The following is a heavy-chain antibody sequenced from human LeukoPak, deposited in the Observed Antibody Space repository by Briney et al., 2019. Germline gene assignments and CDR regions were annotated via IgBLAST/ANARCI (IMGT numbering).Heavy chain of an antibody. J-gene: IGHJ4*02. CDR1: GGSLSGYY. V-gene: IGHV4-34*01. CDR2: INHSGST. CDR3: ARVGYSYGWTFDY. D-gene: IGHD5-18*01. Sequence: SETLSLTCAVYGGSLSGYYWSWIRQPPGKGLEWIGEINHSGSTNYNPSLKSRVTISVDTSKNQFSLKLSSVTAADTAVYYCARVGYSYGWTFDYWGQGTLVTVSS.